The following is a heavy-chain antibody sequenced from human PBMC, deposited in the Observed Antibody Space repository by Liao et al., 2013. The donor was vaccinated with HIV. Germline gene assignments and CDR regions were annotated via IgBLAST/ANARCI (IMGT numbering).Heavy chain of an antibody. CDR2: INHSSNT. CDR3: ARGGRYSSGSFVNGYYMDV. V-gene: IGHV4-34*01. J-gene: IGHJ6*03. Sequence: QVQLQQWGAGLLKPSETLSLTCAVYGGSFSDYYWSWIRQPPGKGLEWIGEINHSSNTNYNPSLKRRVTISVDTSKNQFSLKLRSVTAADTAVYYCARGGRYSSGSFVNGYYMDVWGQRDHGHRLL. CDR1: GGSFSDYY. D-gene: IGHD6-19*01.